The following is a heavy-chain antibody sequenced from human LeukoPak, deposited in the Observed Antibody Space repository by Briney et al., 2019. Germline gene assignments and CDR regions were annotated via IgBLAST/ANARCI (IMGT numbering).Heavy chain of an antibody. V-gene: IGHV3-30*19. CDR3: ARRSEDYWYFDL. CDR2: TSSDGSHK. Sequence: GRSLRLSCSAPGFTFTTYAMNWVPQAPAKGLEGVAVTSSDGSHKYYADSVRGRFTISRDNSKNTLYLQMNSLRPEDTAVYYCARRSEDYWYFDLWGRGTLATVSS. CDR1: GFTFTTYA. J-gene: IGHJ2*01.